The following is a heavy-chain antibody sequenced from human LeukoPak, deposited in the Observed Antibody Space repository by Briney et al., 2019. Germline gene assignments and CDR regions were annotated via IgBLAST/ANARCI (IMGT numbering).Heavy chain of an antibody. CDR3: ARGFSGYYSFDY. CDR1: GGSISNYY. V-gene: IGHV4-59*01. Sequence: SETLSLTCTVSGGSISNYYWSWIREPPGKGLEWIGYVYYSGSTNYNPSLKSRVTISVDTSENQFSLKLNSVTAADTAVYYCARGFSGYYSFDYWGQGTLVTVSS. D-gene: IGHD3-22*01. CDR2: VYYSGST. J-gene: IGHJ4*02.